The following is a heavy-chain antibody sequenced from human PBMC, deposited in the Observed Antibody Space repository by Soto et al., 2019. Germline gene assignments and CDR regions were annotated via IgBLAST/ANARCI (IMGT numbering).Heavy chain of an antibody. CDR3: ARRGGSGYFDWLAFDY. J-gene: IGHJ4*02. Sequence: PSETLSLTCTVSGGSISSYYWSWIRQPPGKGLEWIGYIYYSGSTNYNPSLKSRVTISVDTSKNQFSLKLSSVTAADTALFYCARRGGSGYFDWLAFDYWGQGTLVTVSS. D-gene: IGHD3-9*01. V-gene: IGHV4-59*01. CDR1: GGSISSYY. CDR2: IYYSGST.